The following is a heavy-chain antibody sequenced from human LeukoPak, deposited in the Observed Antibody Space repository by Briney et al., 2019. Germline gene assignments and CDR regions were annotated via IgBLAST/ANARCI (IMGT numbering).Heavy chain of an antibody. CDR2: IIPILGIA. Sequence: ASVKVSCKASGGTFSSYAISWVRQAPGQGLEWMGRIIPILGIANYAQKFQGRVTITADKSTSTAYMELSSLRSEDTAVYCCATYVGQNDGAAFDIWGQGTMVTVSS. CDR3: ATYVGQNDGAAFDI. J-gene: IGHJ3*02. V-gene: IGHV1-69*04. CDR1: GGTFSSYA. D-gene: IGHD1-1*01.